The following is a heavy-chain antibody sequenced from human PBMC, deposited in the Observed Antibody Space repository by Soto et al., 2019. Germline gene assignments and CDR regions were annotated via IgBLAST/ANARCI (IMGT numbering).Heavy chain of an antibody. Sequence: QVQLQESGPGLVKPSQTLSLTCTVSGGSISSGGYYWSWIRQHPGKGLEWIGYIYYSGSTYYNPYLKSRVTISVATSKNQFSVKLSSVTAADTAVYYCARLSVIGGWFDPWGQGTLVTVSS. D-gene: IGHD2-21*01. CDR3: ARLSVIGGWFDP. V-gene: IGHV4-31*03. CDR1: GGSISSGGYY. J-gene: IGHJ5*02. CDR2: IYYSGST.